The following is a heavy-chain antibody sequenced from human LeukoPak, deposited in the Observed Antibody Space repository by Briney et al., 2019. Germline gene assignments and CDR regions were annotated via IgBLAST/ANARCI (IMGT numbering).Heavy chain of an antibody. J-gene: IGHJ3*02. Sequence: ASVKVSCKASGYTFTSYGISWVRQAPGQGLEWMGWISAYNGNTNYAQKLQGRVTMTTDTSTSTAYMELRGLRSDDTAVYYCARFLLRGYYIDAFDIWGQGTMVTVSS. CDR1: GYTFTSYG. D-gene: IGHD3-22*01. CDR2: ISAYNGNT. CDR3: ARFLLRGYYIDAFDI. V-gene: IGHV1-18*01.